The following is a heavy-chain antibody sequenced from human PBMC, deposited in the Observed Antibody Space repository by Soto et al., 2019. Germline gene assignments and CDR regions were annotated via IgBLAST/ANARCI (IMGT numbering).Heavy chain of an antibody. J-gene: IGHJ4*02. CDR2: IGPEGGAT. V-gene: IGHV1-2*02. CDR1: GYTFTGHY. D-gene: IGHD1-26*01. CDR3: GRGRSGQIVVFY. Sequence: GASVKVSCKASGYTFTGHYIHWVRQAPEQGPEWMGEIGPEGGATRYAEKFQGRVTMTLDTSITTVYMELKNLSPDDTAVYYCGRGRSGQIVVFYWGQGTPVTVSS.